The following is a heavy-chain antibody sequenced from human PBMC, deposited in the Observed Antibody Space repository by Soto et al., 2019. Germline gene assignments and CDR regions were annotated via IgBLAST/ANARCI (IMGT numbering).Heavy chain of an antibody. D-gene: IGHD3-10*01. CDR3: ALGSQAYYDYFYGVDV. CDR2: ISTGGGTT. CDR1: GFTFSRYA. J-gene: IGHJ6*02. V-gene: IGHV3-23*01. Sequence: GGSLRLSCAACGFTFSRYAMSWVRQAPGKGLEWVSAISTGGGTTYYADSVKGRFTISRDNSKNSLYLQMESLTTEDTAVYYCALGSQAYYDYFYGVDVWGQGTTVTVSS.